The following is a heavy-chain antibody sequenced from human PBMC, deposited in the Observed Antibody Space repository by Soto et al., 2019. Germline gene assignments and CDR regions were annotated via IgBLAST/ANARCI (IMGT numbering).Heavy chain of an antibody. CDR3: ARESGTTSMEV. CDR1: GGSISSYY. J-gene: IGHJ6*02. V-gene: IGHV4-59*01. Sequence: PSETLSLTCTVSGGSISSYYSSWIRQPPGKGLEWIGYIYYSGSTNYNPSLKSRVTISVDTSKNQFSLKLSSVTAADTAVYYCARESGTTSMEVWGQGTTVTVSS. CDR2: IYYSGST. D-gene: IGHD1-1*01.